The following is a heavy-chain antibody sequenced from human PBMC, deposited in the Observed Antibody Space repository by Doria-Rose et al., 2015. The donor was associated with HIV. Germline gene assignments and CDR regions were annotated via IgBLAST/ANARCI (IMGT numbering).Heavy chain of an antibody. CDR1: GVSLSSPGVG. V-gene: IGHV2-26*01. J-gene: IGHJ4*02. CDR3: ARIKSSRWYHKYYFDF. D-gene: IGHD6-13*01. Sequence: QITLKESGPVLVKPTETLTLTCTVSGVSLSSPGVGVSWIRQPPGKALEWLANIFSDDERSYKTSRKSRLTISRGTSKSQVVLTMTDMDPVDTATYYCARIKSSRWYHKYYFDFWGQGTLVIVSA. CDR2: IFSDDER.